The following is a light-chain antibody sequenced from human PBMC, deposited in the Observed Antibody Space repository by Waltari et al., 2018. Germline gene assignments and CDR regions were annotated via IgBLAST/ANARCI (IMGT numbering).Light chain of an antibody. CDR2: DVN. J-gene: IGLJ2*01. CDR3: SSFTSSTTGI. V-gene: IGLV2-14*03. CDR1: SSDSGGYEY. Sequence: SALTQPDPVSGSPGQSITIPSSGISSDSGGYEYVPWYQQHPSKAPKVIIYDVNNRPSGVSNRFSGSKSGSSASLTISGLQAEDEADYYCSSFTSSTTGIFGGGTKVTVL.